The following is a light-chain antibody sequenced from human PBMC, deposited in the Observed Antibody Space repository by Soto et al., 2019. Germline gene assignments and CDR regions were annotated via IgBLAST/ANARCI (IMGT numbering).Light chain of an antibody. V-gene: IGKV3-15*01. J-gene: IGKJ5*01. CDR3: QQRSNWPIT. CDR2: GIS. CDR1: QSVSSN. Sequence: IVMSQSPATLSVSPGERATLSCRASQSVSSNLAWYQQKPGQAPRLLIYGISTRATAIPARFSGSGSGTDFTLTISSLEPEDFAVYYCQQRSNWPITFGQGRRLEIK.